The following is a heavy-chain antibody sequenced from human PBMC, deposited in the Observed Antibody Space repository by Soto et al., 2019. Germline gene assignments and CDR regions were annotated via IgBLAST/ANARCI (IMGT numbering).Heavy chain of an antibody. D-gene: IGHD4-4*01. CDR3: AKPKGHSNIDY. Sequence: GGSLRLSCAASGFTFSSYAMSWVRQAPGKGLEWVSAISGSGGSTYYADSVKGRFTTSRDNSKNTLYLQMNSLRAEDTAVDYCAKPKGHSNIDYWGQGTLVTVSS. CDR2: ISGSGGST. V-gene: IGHV3-23*01. J-gene: IGHJ4*02. CDR1: GFTFSSYA.